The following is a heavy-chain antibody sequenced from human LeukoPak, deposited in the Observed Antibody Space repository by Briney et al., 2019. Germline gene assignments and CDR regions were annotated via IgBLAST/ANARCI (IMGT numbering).Heavy chain of an antibody. D-gene: IGHD3-10*01. J-gene: IGHJ4*02. CDR3: ARVGGTSHALDY. CDR1: GGSISSHY. Sequence: SDTLSLTCTVSGGSISSHYWSWIRQPPGKGLEWIGYIYYSGSTNYNPSLKSRVTISVDTSKNQFSLKLSSVTAADTAVYYCARVGGTSHALDYWGQGTLVTVSS. CDR2: IYYSGST. V-gene: IGHV4-59*11.